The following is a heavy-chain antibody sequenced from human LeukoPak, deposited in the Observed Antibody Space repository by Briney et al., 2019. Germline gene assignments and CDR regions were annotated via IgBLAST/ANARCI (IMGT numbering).Heavy chain of an antibody. CDR3: ARESRPGRFGELFDS. CDR2: INPNNGGT. J-gene: IGHJ4*02. D-gene: IGHD3-10*01. Sequence: ASVKVSCKASGYTFTGYYMHWVRQAPGQGLEWMGRINPNNGGTYLAQKFQGRVTLTRDASITTAYMGLPRLRSDDTAVYFCARESRPGRFGELFDSWGQGTLVIVSS. V-gene: IGHV1-2*06. CDR1: GYTFTGYY.